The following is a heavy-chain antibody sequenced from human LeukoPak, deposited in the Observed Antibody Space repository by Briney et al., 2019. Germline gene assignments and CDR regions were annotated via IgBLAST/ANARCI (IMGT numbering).Heavy chain of an antibody. V-gene: IGHV3-48*03. CDR2: ISSSGSTI. Sequence: GGPLRLSCAATGFTFRSNELNWAGRAPGKGLGGVSYISSSGSTIYYADSVKGRFTISRDNAKNSLYLQMNSLRAEDTAVYYCAELGITMIGGVWGKGTTVTISS. CDR3: AELGITMIGGV. D-gene: IGHD3-10*02. J-gene: IGHJ6*04. CDR1: GFTFRSNE.